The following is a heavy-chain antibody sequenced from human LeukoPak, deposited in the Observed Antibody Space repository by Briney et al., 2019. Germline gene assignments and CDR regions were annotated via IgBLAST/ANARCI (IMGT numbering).Heavy chain of an antibody. Sequence: GGSLRLSCAASGFTFSSYSMNWVRQAPGKGLEWVSSISSSSGYIYYADSVKGRFTISRDNAKNSLYLQMNSLRAEDTAVYYCARGIAVAGTETYYYGMDVWGQGTTVTVSS. D-gene: IGHD6-19*01. CDR3: ARGIAVAGTETYYYGMDV. J-gene: IGHJ6*02. CDR1: GFTFSSYS. V-gene: IGHV3-21*01. CDR2: ISSSSGYI.